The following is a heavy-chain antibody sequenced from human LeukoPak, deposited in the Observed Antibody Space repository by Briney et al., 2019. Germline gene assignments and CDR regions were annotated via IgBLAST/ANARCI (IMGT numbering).Heavy chain of an antibody. V-gene: IGHV4-31*03. Sequence: TPSLTCTVSGGSISSGGYYCSWIRQPPGKGLEWIGYIYSSGTTYYNPSLKSRVSVSIDASKNQFSLHLSSLTAADTAVYFCARLFWNIGAFDIWGQGT. D-gene: IGHD2/OR15-2a*01. CDR1: GGSISSGGYY. CDR2: IYSSGTT. CDR3: ARLFWNIGAFDI. J-gene: IGHJ3*02.